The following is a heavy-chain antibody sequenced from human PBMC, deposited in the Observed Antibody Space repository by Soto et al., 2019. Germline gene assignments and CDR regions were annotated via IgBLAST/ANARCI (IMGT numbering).Heavy chain of an antibody. V-gene: IGHV3-23*01. CDR3: AKRGITHGAFDL. Sequence: EVQLLESGGGLVQPGGSLRLSCAASGFTFSSYALSWVRQAPGRGLEWVSAISGSGGSTYYADSVKGRFTISRDNSKNTLYLQMNSLRAGDTAVYYCAKRGITHGAFDLWGQGTMVTVSS. J-gene: IGHJ3*01. D-gene: IGHD3-16*01. CDR2: ISGSGGST. CDR1: GFTFSSYA.